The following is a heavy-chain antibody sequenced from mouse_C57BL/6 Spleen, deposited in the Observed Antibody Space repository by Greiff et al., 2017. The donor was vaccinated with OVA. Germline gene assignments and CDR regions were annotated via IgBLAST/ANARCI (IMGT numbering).Heavy chain of an antibody. CDR1: GYTFTSYW. V-gene: IGHV1-55*01. D-gene: IGHD1-1*01. CDR3: ALFYYGISYYCDY. CDR2: LYPGSGST. J-gene: IGHJ2*01. Sequence: QVQLQQPGAELVKPGASVKMSCKASGYTFTSYWITWVKQRPGQGLEWIGDLYPGSGSTNYNEQFKSKATLTVDTSSSTAYMQLSSLTSEDSAVYYCALFYYGISYYCDYWGQGTTLTVSS.